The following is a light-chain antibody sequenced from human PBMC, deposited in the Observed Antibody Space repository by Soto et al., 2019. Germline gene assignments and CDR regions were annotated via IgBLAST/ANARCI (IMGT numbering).Light chain of an antibody. CDR1: QTINNQ. J-gene: IGKJ1*01. CDR2: DVS. V-gene: IGKV1-5*01. CDR3: QQYNSYWTM. Sequence: DIQMTQSPSTLSASVGDRVTIPCRASQTINNQLAWYQQKPGKAPKLLIFDVSSLESGVPSRFSGSGSGTEFTLTISSLQPDDFATYYCQQYNSYWTMFGQGTKVEV.